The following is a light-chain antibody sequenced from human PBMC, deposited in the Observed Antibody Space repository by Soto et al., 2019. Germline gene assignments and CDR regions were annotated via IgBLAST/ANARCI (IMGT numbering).Light chain of an antibody. V-gene: IGLV2-23*01. CDR2: EGT. Sequence: QSVLTQPASVSGSPGQSITISCTGTSSDVGSYNLVSWYQQHPGKAPKLTIFEGTKRPSGVSNRFSGSKSGNTASLTISGLQAEDEADYYCCSYAGSLWVFGRGTKLTVL. CDR1: SSDVGSYNL. CDR3: CSYAGSLWV. J-gene: IGLJ3*02.